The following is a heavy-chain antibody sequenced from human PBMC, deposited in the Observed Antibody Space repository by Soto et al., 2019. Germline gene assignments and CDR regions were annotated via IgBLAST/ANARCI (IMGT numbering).Heavy chain of an antibody. CDR3: ATTSSGYPLNGMDV. CDR1: GGTFSSYA. D-gene: IGHD3-22*01. CDR2: IIPIFGTA. V-gene: IGHV1-69*13. Sequence: ASVKVSCKASGGTFSSYAISWVRQAPGQGLEWMGGIIPIFGTANYAQKFQGRVTITADESTSTAYMELSSLRSEDTAVYYCATTSSGYPLNGMDVWGQGTTVTVSS. J-gene: IGHJ6*02.